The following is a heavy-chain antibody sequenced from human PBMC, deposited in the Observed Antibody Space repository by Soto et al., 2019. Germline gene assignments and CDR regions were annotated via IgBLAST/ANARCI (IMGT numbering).Heavy chain of an antibody. Sequence: PGGSLRLSCAASGFTFSNYWMSWVRQAPGKGLEWVANIKQDGSEKYYVDSVKGRFTISRDNAKNSLYLQMNSLRAEDTAVFYCAREVAFGALIIEDYYFDYWGQGTLVTVSS. D-gene: IGHD3-3*01. V-gene: IGHV3-7*01. CDR1: GFTFSNYW. J-gene: IGHJ4*02. CDR3: AREVAFGALIIEDYYFDY. CDR2: IKQDGSEK.